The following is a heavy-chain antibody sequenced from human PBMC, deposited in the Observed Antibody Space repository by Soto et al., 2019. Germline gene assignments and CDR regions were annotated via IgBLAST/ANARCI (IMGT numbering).Heavy chain of an antibody. Sequence: PGGSLRLSCAASGFTFSSYDMHWVRQATGKGLEWVSAIGTAGDTYYPGSVKGRFTISRENAKNSMYLQMNSLRAEDTAVYYCARSMVRGVKPDYWGQGTLDTVSS. CDR2: IGTAGDT. CDR3: ARSMVRGVKPDY. J-gene: IGHJ4*02. V-gene: IGHV3-13*01. CDR1: GFTFSSYD. D-gene: IGHD3-10*01.